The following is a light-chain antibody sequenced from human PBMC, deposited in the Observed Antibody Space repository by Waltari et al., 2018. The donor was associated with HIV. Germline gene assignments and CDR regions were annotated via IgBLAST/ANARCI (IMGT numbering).Light chain of an antibody. CDR3: STWDNSLSHWV. CDR2: RNN. Sequence: QSVVTQPPTASGTPGPTISISCSGHISHLGGHFVYWYQQRPGTAPRLLLDRNNQRPSGVPDRFSGSKSATSASLAISGLRSEDEADYHCSTWDNSLSHWVFGGGTKVTVL. J-gene: IGLJ3*02. CDR1: ISHLGGHF. V-gene: IGLV1-47*01.